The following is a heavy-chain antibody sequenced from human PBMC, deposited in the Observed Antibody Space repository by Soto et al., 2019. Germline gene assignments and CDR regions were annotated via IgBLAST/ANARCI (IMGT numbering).Heavy chain of an antibody. Sequence: SETLSLTCAVYGGSFSGYYWSWIRQPPGKGLEWIGEINHSGSTNYNPSLKSRVTISVDTSKNQFSLKLSSVTAADTAVYYCARVGYCSGGSCLNESYYFDYWGQGTLVTVSS. J-gene: IGHJ4*02. CDR3: ARVGYCSGGSCLNESYYFDY. CDR2: INHSGST. V-gene: IGHV4-34*01. CDR1: GGSFSGYY. D-gene: IGHD2-15*01.